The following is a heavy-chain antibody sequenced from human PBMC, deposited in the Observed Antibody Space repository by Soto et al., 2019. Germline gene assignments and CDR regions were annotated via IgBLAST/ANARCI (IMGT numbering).Heavy chain of an antibody. V-gene: IGHV3-48*01. CDR1: GFTFSSYS. CDR2: ISSSSSTI. CDR3: AREGGLINWFDP. D-gene: IGHD2-8*01. J-gene: IGHJ5*02. Sequence: EVQLVESGGGLVQPGGSLRLSCAASGFTFSSYSMNWVRQAPGKGLEWVSYISSSSSTIDYADSVKGRFTISRDNAKNALHVQMHSRRAEDTAVYYCAREGGLINWFDPWGAGTLVTVSS.